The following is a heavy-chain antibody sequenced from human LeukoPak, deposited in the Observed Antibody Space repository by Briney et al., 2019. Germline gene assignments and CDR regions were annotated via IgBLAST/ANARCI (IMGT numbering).Heavy chain of an antibody. V-gene: IGHV4-4*07. D-gene: IGHD3-22*01. CDR3: ARELYSSGYHDAFDI. CDR2: IYTSGST. J-gene: IGHJ3*02. CDR1: GGSISSYY. Sequence: SETLSLTCTVSGGSISSYYWSWIRQPAGKGLEWIGRIYTSGSTNYNPSLKSRVTISVDTSKNQFSLKLNSVTAADTAVYYCARELYSSGYHDAFDIWGQGTMVTVSS.